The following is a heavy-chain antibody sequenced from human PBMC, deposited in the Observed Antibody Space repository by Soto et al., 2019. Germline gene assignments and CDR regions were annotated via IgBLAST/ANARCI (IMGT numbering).Heavy chain of an antibody. CDR1: GFTFSNAW. J-gene: IGHJ4*02. V-gene: IGHV3-15*01. Sequence: PGGSLRLSCAASGFTFSNAWISWVRQAPGKGLEWVGRIKSKTDGGTTDYAAPVKGRFTISRDDSKNTLYLQMNSLKTEDTAVYYCTTDPTPGPYCSGGSCYPDYWGQGTLVTVSS. CDR3: TTDPTPGPYCSGGSCYPDY. D-gene: IGHD2-15*01. CDR2: IKSKTDGGTT.